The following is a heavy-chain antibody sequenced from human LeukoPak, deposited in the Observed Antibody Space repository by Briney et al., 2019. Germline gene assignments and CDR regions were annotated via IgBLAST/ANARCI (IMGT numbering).Heavy chain of an antibody. CDR2: ISYDGSNK. J-gene: IGHJ4*02. D-gene: IGHD2-15*01. V-gene: IGHV3-30*18. Sequence: GGSLRLSCAASGFTFSSYGMHWVRQAPGKGLEWVAGISYDGSNKYYADSVKGRFTISRDNSKNTLYLQMNSLRAEDTAVYYCAKDPPIVVVVAATGPGDYWGQGTLVTVSS. CDR1: GFTFSSYG. CDR3: AKDPPIVVVVAATGPGDY.